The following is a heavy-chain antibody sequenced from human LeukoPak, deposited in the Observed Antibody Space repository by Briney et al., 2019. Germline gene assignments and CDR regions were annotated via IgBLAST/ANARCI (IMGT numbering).Heavy chain of an antibody. Sequence: AGGSLRLSCAASGFTFSSYAMSWVRQAPGKGLEWVSAISGSGGSTYYADSVKGRFTISRDNSKNTLYLQMNSLRAEDTAVYYCAKDLTVTTGYYYYGMDVWGQGTTVTVSS. CDR1: GFTFSSYA. J-gene: IGHJ6*02. CDR3: AKDLTVTTGYYYYGMDV. CDR2: ISGSGGST. D-gene: IGHD4-17*01. V-gene: IGHV3-23*01.